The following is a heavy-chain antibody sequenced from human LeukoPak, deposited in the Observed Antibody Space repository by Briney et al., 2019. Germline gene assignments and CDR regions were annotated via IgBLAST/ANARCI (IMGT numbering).Heavy chain of an antibody. CDR3: ARGTGSGWSDEAFDI. CDR1: GYTFTSYY. D-gene: IGHD6-19*01. Sequence: ASVKVSCKASGYTFTSYYMHWVRQAPGQGLEWMGIINPSGGSTSYAQKFQGRVTMTRDTSTGTVYMELSSLRSEDTAVYYCARGTGSGWSDEAFDIWGQGTMVTVSS. V-gene: IGHV1-46*01. J-gene: IGHJ3*02. CDR2: INPSGGST.